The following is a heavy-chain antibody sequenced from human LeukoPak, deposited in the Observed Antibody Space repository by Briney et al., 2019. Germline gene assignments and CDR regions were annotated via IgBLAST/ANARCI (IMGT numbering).Heavy chain of an antibody. CDR1: GGTFSSYA. V-gene: IGHV1-69*13. CDR2: IIPIFGTA. D-gene: IGHD1-26*01. CDR3: ARVCGSYLHNWFDP. Sequence: ASVKVSCKASGGTFSSYAISWVRQAPGQGLEWMGGIIPIFGTANYAQKFQGRVTITADESTSTAYMELRSLRSDDTAVYYCARVCGSYLHNWFDPWGQGTLVTVSS. J-gene: IGHJ5*02.